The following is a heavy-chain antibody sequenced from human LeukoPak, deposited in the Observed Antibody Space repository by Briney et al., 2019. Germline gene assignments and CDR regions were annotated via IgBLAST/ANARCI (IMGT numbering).Heavy chain of an antibody. CDR2: ISSSSSYI. D-gene: IGHD6-13*01. CDR1: GFTFSSYS. J-gene: IGHJ4*02. V-gene: IGHV3-21*01. Sequence: GGSLRLSRAASGFTFSSYSMNWVRQAPGKGLEWVSSISSSSSYIYYADSVKGRFTISRDNAKNSLYLQMNSLRAEDTAVYYCARGVRAAAGTVYWGQGTLVTVSS. CDR3: ARGVRAAAGTVY.